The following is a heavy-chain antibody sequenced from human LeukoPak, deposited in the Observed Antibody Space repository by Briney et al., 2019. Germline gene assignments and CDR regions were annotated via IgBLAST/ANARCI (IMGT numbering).Heavy chain of an antibody. Sequence: SETLSLTCAVSGGSISSSNYYWGWVRQPPGKGLEWIGSFYNSGSTFYNPSLKSRVTISVDTSKKQFSLRLTSVTAADTAVYYCVLMPGYWGQGILVAVSS. V-gene: IGHV4-39*01. CDR3: VLMPGY. CDR2: FYNSGST. D-gene: IGHD2-2*01. CDR1: GGSISSSNYY. J-gene: IGHJ4*02.